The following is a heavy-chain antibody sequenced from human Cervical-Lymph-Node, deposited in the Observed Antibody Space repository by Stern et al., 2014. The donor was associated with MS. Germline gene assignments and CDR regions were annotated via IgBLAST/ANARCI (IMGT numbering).Heavy chain of an antibody. J-gene: IGHJ5*02. CDR1: GFDFSNFG. CDR3: SKAGHDFWSAYWVVAEESWFDP. Sequence: MQLVESGGGVVQPGGSLRLSCAASGFDFSNFGMHWVRQAPGKGLEWVAVISKDGSNKFYADSANGRFTISRDNSDNTLYFQIKSLRTEDTALYYCSKAGHDFWSAYWVVAEESWFDPWGQGTLVTVS. CDR2: ISKDGSNK. V-gene: IGHV3-30*18. D-gene: IGHD3-3*01.